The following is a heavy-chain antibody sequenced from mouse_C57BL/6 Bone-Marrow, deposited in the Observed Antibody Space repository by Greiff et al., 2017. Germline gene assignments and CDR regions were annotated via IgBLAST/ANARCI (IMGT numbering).Heavy chain of an antibody. Sequence: QVQLQQPGAELVKPGASVKLSCKASGYTFTSYWMQWVKQRPGQGLEWIGEIDPSDSYTNYNQKFKGKATLTVDTSSSTAYMQLSSLTSEDSAVYYCAPQIYYYGSSLCAYWGQGTLVTVSA. J-gene: IGHJ3*01. CDR2: IDPSDSYT. CDR1: GYTFTSYW. D-gene: IGHD1-1*01. CDR3: APQIYYYGSSLCAY. V-gene: IGHV1-50*01.